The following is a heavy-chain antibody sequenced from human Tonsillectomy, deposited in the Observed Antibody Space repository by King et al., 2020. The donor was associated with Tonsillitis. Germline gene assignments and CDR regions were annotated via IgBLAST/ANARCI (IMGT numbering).Heavy chain of an antibody. V-gene: IGHV3-49*03. D-gene: IGHD1-14*01. CDR2: IRRKIYGATR. CDR3: SRNAYNPLRSFDY. CDR1: GFSFGDYG. Sequence: VQLVESGGGLVQPGRSLRLSCTGSGFSFGDYGMTWFRQAPGKGLEWVGFIRRKIYGATREYAASVKGRFTISRDDSKSIAYLQMNSLKTEDTHVYYCSRNAYNPLRSFDYWGQGTRVTVSS. J-gene: IGHJ4*02.